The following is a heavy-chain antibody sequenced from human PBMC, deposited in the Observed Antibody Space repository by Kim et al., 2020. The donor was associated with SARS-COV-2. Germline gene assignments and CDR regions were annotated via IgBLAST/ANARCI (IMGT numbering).Heavy chain of an antibody. Sequence: GGSLRLSCAASGFTFSNYGMTWVRQTPGKGLEWVSSFTGDGLTHYADSVKGRFTISRDNSKNMLYRQMNSLRAEDTAVYYCGDYHAAGIHFSYWGQGTLGTVSS. CDR1: GFTFSNYG. V-gene: IGHV3-23*01. CDR3: GDYHAAGIHFSY. J-gene: IGHJ4*02. CDR2: FTGDGLT. D-gene: IGHD5-12*01.